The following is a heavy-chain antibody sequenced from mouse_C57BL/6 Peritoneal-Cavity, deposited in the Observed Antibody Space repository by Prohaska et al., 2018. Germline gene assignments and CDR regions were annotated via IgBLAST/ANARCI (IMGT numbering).Heavy chain of an antibody. CDR3: ARGQFITTVVAFDY. V-gene: IGHV1-75*01. CDR2: IFPGSGST. J-gene: IGHJ2*01. D-gene: IGHD1-1*01. Sequence: VKQRPEQGLEWIGWIFPGSGSTYYNEKFKGKATLTVDKSSSTAYMLLSSLTSEDSAVYFCARGQFITTVVAFDYWGQGTTLTVSS.